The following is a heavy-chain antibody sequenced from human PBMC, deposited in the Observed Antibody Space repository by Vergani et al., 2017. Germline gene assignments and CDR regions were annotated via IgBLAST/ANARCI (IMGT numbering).Heavy chain of an antibody. CDR2: INHSGST. J-gene: IGHJ4*02. D-gene: IGHD6-13*01. CDR3: AKDGIAAAGLDY. V-gene: IGHV4-34*01. Sequence: QVQLQQWGAGLLKPSETLSLTCAVYGGSFSGYYWSWFRQPPGKGLEWIGEINHSGSTNYNPSLKSRVTISVDTSKNQFSLKLSSVTAADTAVYYCAKDGIAAAGLDYWGQGTLVTVSS. CDR1: GGSFSGYY.